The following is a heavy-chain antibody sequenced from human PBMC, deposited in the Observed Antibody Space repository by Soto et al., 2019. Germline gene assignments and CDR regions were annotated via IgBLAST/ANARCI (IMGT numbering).Heavy chain of an antibody. Sequence: QVQLVQSGAEVKKPGASVKVSCKASGYTFTSYGISWVRQAPGQGLEWMGWISAYNGNTNYAQKLQGRVTMTTDTSPRTDYMQLKRIRSHDTAVYYFARECGTSPPYPPIEQHEIEYWGQGTLVTVS. J-gene: IGHJ4*02. CDR1: GYTFTSYG. D-gene: IGHD1-1*01. CDR2: ISAYNGNT. V-gene: IGHV1-18*01. CDR3: ARECGTSPPYPPIEQHEIEY.